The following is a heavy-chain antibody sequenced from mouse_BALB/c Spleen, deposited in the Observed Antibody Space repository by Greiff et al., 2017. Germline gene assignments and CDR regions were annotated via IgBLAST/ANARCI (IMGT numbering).Heavy chain of an antibody. D-gene: IGHD1-1*02. CDR1: GYTFTSYV. V-gene: IGHV1-14*01. CDR3: ASCAWSYAMDY. J-gene: IGHJ4*01. CDR2: INPYNDGT. Sequence: VQLQQSGPELVKPGASVKMSCKASGYTFTSYVMHWVKQKPGQSLEWIGYINPYNDGTKYNEKFKGKATLTSDKSSSTAYMELSSLTSEDSAVYYCASCAWSYAMDYWGQGTSVTVSS.